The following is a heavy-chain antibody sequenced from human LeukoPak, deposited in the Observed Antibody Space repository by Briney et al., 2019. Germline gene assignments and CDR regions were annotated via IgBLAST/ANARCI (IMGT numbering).Heavy chain of an antibody. V-gene: IGHV3-30*03. CDR1: GFTFSTYG. D-gene: IGHD3-22*01. CDR3: ARDRYYYDSSGYYYPEFDY. Sequence: GGSLRLSCAASGFTFSTYGMHWVRQALGKGLEWVALISYDGSDKYYVDSVKGRFTISRDNAKNSLYLQMNSLRAEDTAVYYCARDRYYYDSSGYYYPEFDYWGQGTLVTVSS. CDR2: ISYDGSDK. J-gene: IGHJ4*02.